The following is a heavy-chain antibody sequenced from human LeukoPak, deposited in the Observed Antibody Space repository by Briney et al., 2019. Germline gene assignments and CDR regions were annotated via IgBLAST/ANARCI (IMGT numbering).Heavy chain of an antibody. CDR3: ARGRLSSVGYDD. CDR2: IDSGSTST. CDR1: GFIFTDYY. V-gene: IGHV3-11*06. Sequence: GGSLRLSCAASGFIFTDYYMSWVRQAPGKGLEWVSFIDSGSTSTKYADSVKGRFSISRDNAKNTLYLHMNSLRAEDTAVYYCARGRLSSVGYDDWGQGTLVTVSS. D-gene: IGHD6-19*01. J-gene: IGHJ4*02.